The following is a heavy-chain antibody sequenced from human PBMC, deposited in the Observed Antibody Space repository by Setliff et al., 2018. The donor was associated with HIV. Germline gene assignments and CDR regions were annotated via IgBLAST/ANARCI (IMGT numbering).Heavy chain of an antibody. V-gene: IGHV4-4*07. J-gene: IGHJ6*03. CDR1: GGCISSYY. CDR3: AREVRVVLPAAASGNYYYYYMDV. Sequence: SETLSLTCTVSGGCISSYYGSWIRQSAGQGLEWLGRIYSSGSTNYNPSLKSRVSMSVDTSKNQFSLRLSSVTASDTAVYYCAREVRVVLPAAASGNYYYYYMDVWGKGTTVTVSS. D-gene: IGHD2-2*01. CDR2: IYSSGST.